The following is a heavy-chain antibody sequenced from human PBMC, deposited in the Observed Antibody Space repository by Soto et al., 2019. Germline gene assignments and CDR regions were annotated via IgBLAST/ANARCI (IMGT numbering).Heavy chain of an antibody. V-gene: IGHV3-74*01. CDR3: ARGDGDYYDGNGYLGRH. CDR2: INSDGSRT. J-gene: IGHJ4*02. CDR1: GFTFSSYW. Sequence: EVQLVESGGGLVQPGGSLRLSCAASGFTFSSYWMHWVRQAPGKGLVWVSRINSDGSRTIYADSAKGRFTISRDNAKNTLYLQMNSLRAEDTAVYYCARGDGDYYDGNGYLGRHWGQGTLVTVSS. D-gene: IGHD3-22*01.